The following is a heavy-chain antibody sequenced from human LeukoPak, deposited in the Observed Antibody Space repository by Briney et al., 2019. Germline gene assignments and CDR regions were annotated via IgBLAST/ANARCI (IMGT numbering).Heavy chain of an antibody. J-gene: IGHJ4*02. CDR2: IQYDGSNK. CDR1: GFSFRSCG. Sequence: GGSLRLSCAASGFSFRSCGMHWVRQAPGKGLEWVAFIQYDGSNKYYADSVKGRFTISRDNSKNTLFLQMNSLRAADTAVYYCARLTGDYYNYWGQGTLVTVSS. CDR3: ARLTGDYYNY. D-gene: IGHD7-27*01. V-gene: IGHV3-30*02.